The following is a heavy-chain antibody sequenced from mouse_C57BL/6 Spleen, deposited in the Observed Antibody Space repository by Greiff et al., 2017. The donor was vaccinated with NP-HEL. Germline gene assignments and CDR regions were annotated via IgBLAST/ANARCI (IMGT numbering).Heavy chain of an antibody. J-gene: IGHJ2*01. V-gene: IGHV1-52*01. CDR1: GYTFTSYW. CDR2: IDPSDSET. CDR3: ARRITTVESPYFDY. Sequence: VQLQQPGAELVRPGSSVKLSCKASGYTFTSYWMHWVKQRPIQGLEWIGNIDPSDSETHYTQKFKDKATLTVDKSSSTAYMQLSSLTSEDSAVYDCARRITTVESPYFDYWGQGTTLTVSS. D-gene: IGHD1-1*01.